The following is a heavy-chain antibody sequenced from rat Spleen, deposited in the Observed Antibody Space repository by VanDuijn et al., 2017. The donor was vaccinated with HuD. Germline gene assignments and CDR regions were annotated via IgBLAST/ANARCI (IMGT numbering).Heavy chain of an antibody. J-gene: IGHJ2*01. V-gene: IGHV5-20*01. CDR2: ISYDGSSA. Sequence: EVQLVESDGGLVQPGRSLKLSCVASGFTFSDYYMAWVRQAPTKGLEWVATISYDGSSAYYRDSAKGRFTISRDNAKNTLYLQMDSLRSEDTATYYCTTGVYWGQGVMVTLSS. CDR1: GFTFSDYY. CDR3: TTGVY.